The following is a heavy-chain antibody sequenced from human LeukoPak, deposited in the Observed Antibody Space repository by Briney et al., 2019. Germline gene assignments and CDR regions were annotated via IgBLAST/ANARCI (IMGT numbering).Heavy chain of an antibody. CDR2: INAGNGNT. J-gene: IGHJ6*04. CDR1: GYTFTSYA. D-gene: IGHD6-13*01. Sequence: ASVKLSCKASGYTFTSYAMHWVRQAPGQRLEWMGSINAGNGNTKYSQKFQGRFTITRDTSASTAYMELSSLRSEDTAVYYCAREGDSSSWYVLYYGMDVWGKGTTVTVSS. V-gene: IGHV1-3*01. CDR3: AREGDSSSWYVLYYGMDV.